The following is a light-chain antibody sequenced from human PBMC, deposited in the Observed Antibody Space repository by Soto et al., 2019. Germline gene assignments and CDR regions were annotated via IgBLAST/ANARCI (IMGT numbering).Light chain of an antibody. J-gene: IGKJ1*01. CDR1: QSISSW. V-gene: IGKV1-5*03. Sequence: DIQMTQSPSTLSASVGDRVTITCRASQSISSWLAWYQQKPGKAPKLLIYKASSLESGVPSRFSGSGSGTEFTLTISSLQPDDFATYYCQQYNSYSPVVTFGQGTKVDIK. CDR2: KAS. CDR3: QQYNSYSPVVT.